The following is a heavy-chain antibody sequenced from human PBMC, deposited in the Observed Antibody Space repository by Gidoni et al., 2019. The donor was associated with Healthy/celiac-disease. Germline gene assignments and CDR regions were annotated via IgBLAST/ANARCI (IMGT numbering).Heavy chain of an antibody. CDR3: ARDLGYSYGPTGLDY. CDR2: ISSSSSYI. D-gene: IGHD5-18*01. Sequence: EVQLVESGGGLVKPGGSLRLSCAASGFTFSSYSMNWVRQAPGKGLEWVSSISSSSSYIYYADSVKGRFTISRDNAKNSLYLQMNSLRAEDTAVYYCARDLGYSYGPTGLDYWGQGTLVTVSS. CDR1: GFTFSSYS. J-gene: IGHJ4*02. V-gene: IGHV3-21*01.